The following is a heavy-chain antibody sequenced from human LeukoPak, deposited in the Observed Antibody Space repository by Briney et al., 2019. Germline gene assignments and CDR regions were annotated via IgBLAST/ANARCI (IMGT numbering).Heavy chain of an antibody. D-gene: IGHD3-22*01. CDR3: AKLGVVADDAFDI. CDR2: ISYNGGNK. V-gene: IGHV3-30*18. CDR1: GFTFSSYG. Sequence: PGRSLRLSCAASGFTFSSYGMHWVRQAPGKGLEWVAVISYNGGNKYYADSVKGRFTISRDNSKNTLYLQMNSLRAEDTAVYYCAKLGVVADDAFDIWGQGTMVTVSS. J-gene: IGHJ3*02.